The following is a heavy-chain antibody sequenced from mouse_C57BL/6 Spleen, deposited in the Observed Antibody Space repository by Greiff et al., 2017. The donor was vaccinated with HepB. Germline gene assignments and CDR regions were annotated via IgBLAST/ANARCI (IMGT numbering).Heavy chain of an antibody. CDR3: ARRVTGAMDY. CDR2: IDPSDSYT. D-gene: IGHD2-1*01. CDR1: GYTFTSYW. V-gene: IGHV1-69*01. J-gene: IGHJ4*01. Sequence: QVQLQQPGAELVMPGASVKLSCKASGYTFTSYWMHWVKQRPGQGLEWIGEIDPSDSYTNYNQKFKGKSTLTVDKSSSIAYMQLSSLTSEDSAVYYCARRVTGAMDYWGQGTSVTVSS.